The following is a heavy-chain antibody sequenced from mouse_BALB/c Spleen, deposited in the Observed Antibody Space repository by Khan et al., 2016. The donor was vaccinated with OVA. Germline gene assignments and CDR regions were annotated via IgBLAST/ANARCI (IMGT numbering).Heavy chain of an antibody. Sequence: EVELVASGGGFVQPGGSRQLSCAASGFTFSDYGMAWVRQAPGKGPEWVAFISDLASPFYYADPVPGRFTLYSETAKHTLYLEMSSLRSGDTAMYYCARGGGTAPFAYWGQGTLVAVSA. CDR1: GFTFSDYG. V-gene: IGHV5-15*02. J-gene: IGHJ3*01. CDR3: ARGGGTAPFAY. CDR2: ISDLASPF. D-gene: IGHD1-2*01.